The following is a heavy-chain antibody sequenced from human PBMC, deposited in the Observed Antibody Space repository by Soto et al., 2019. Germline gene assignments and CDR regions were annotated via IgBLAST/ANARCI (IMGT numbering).Heavy chain of an antibody. CDR3: VRDYFYDSAGYYYDY. J-gene: IGHJ4*02. V-gene: IGHV2-5*02. D-gene: IGHD3-22*01. CDR2: IYWDEDK. CDR1: GFSLTTSGVG. Sequence: QITLKESGRTLVKPTQTLTLTCTFSGFSLTTSGVGVAWIRQSPGKAPAWLAVIYWDEDKRYSPPLKTRLTVTKDTSKNQVVLTITNMDPVDTATYYCVRDYFYDSAGYYYDYWGQGTLITVSS.